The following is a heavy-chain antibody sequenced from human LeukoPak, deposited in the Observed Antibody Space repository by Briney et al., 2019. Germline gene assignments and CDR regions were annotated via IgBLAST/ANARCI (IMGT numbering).Heavy chain of an antibody. CDR2: IIPILGIA. Sequence: SVKVSCKASGGTFSSYAISWVRQAPGQGLEWMGRIIPILGIANYAQKFQGRVTITTDESTSTAYMELSSLRSEDTAVYYCARGAVVPAAMKNYYYYYYMDVWGKGTTVTVSS. J-gene: IGHJ6*03. CDR3: ARGAVVPAAMKNYYYYYYMDV. V-gene: IGHV1-69*04. D-gene: IGHD2-2*01. CDR1: GGTFSSYA.